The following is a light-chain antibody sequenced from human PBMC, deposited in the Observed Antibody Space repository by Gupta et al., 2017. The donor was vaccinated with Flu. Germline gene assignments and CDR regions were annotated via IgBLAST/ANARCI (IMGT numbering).Light chain of an antibody. Sequence: DRVTIDSQASHSISSWLAGYQQKPGKAPRLLGYKASSLESGVPSRFSVSESGTEVTLTISSLQPDDFATYYCQQYYSSSPWTFGQGTKVEVK. J-gene: IGKJ1*01. V-gene: IGKV1-5*03. CDR1: HSISSW. CDR3: QQYYSSSPWT. CDR2: KAS.